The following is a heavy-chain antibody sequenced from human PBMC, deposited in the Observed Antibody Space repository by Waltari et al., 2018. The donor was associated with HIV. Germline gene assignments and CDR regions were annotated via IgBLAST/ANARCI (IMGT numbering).Heavy chain of an antibody. D-gene: IGHD3-3*01. CDR2: IYYSGNT. CDR1: GGSLRRNRHY. V-gene: IGHV4-39*01. Sequence: QLQLQESGPGLVKPSETLSLTSSVSGGSLRRNRHYWGWLRQPPGKGLEWIGSIYYSGNTYYKSSLQSRITISLDMSKNLFSLNLRSVTAADTAVYYCARVSAWFHLEGGDVWGQGTTVTVSS. J-gene: IGHJ6*02. CDR3: ARVSAWFHLEGGDV.